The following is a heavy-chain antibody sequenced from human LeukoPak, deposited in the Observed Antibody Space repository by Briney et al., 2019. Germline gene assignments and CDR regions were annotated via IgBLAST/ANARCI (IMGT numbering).Heavy chain of an antibody. CDR3: ARGPNYDILTTYYY. Sequence: ASVKVSFKASGYPFNIYGISWVGQARGQGLEWMGWVNPYNGHTNYAQKLQGRVTLTTHASTSTAYMELKSLRSDDTAVYYCARGPNYDILTTYYYWGQGTLVTVSS. CDR1: GYPFNIYG. D-gene: IGHD3-9*01. CDR2: VNPYNGHT. V-gene: IGHV1-18*01. J-gene: IGHJ4*02.